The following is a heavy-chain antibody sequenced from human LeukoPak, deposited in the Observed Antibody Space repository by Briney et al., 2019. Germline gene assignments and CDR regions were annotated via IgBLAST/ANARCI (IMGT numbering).Heavy chain of an antibody. D-gene: IGHD3-10*01. CDR3: AKDQSDTRGDNAFDV. CDR1: GFTFNSYG. V-gene: IGHV3-30*18. Sequence: GGSLRLSCAASGFTFNSYGMHWVRQAPGKGLXXXXXXXYDGNNKYYADSVKGRFTISRDNSKNTLYLQMNSLRAEDTAVYYCAKDQSDTRGDNAFDVWGQGTMATVSS. CDR2: XXYDGNNK. J-gene: IGHJ3*01.